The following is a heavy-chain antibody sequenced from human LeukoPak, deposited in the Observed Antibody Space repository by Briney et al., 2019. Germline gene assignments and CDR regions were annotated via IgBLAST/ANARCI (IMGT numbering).Heavy chain of an antibody. Sequence: PGTSLRLPCAASGFTLSRNAMHWVRQAPGKGLEWVAVISYDGSNKDYADSVKGRFTISRDSSKNTLFLQMNSLGAEDTAVYYCARGLRYFDWDSWGQGTLVTVSS. J-gene: IGHJ4*02. D-gene: IGHD3-9*01. CDR1: GFTLSRNA. CDR3: ARGLRYFDWDS. CDR2: ISYDGSNK. V-gene: IGHV3-30-3*01.